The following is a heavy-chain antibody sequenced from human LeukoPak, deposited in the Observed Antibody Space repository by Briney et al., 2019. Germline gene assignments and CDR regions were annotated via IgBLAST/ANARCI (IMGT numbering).Heavy chain of an antibody. CDR2: ISGSGGST. D-gene: IGHD4-23*01. Sequence: GGSLRLSCAASGFTFSSYAMSWVRQAPGKGLEWVSAISGSGGSTYCADSVKGRFTISRDNSKNTLYLQMNSLRAEDTAVYYCAKDSSPLDYGGNTLDYWGQGTLVTVSS. V-gene: IGHV3-23*01. J-gene: IGHJ4*02. CDR3: AKDSSPLDYGGNTLDY. CDR1: GFTFSSYA.